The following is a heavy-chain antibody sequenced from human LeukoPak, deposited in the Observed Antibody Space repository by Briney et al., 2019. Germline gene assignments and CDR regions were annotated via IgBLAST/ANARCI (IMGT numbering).Heavy chain of an antibody. CDR3: ARGYTMIVVAPGY. V-gene: IGHV4-34*01. J-gene: IGHJ4*02. Sequence: PSETLSLTCAVYGGSFSGYYWSWIRQPPGKGLEWIGEINHSGSTNYNPSLKSRVTISVDMSKNQFSLKLSSVTAADTAVYYCARGYTMIVVAPGYWGQGTLVTVSS. CDR2: INHSGST. D-gene: IGHD3-22*01. CDR1: GGSFSGYY.